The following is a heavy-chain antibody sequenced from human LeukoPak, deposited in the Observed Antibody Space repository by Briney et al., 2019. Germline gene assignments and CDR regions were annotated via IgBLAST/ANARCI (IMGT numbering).Heavy chain of an antibody. J-gene: IGHJ4*02. CDR1: GYTFTIYG. CDR3: ARGSPPRRNYDSRGYYSYYFDY. D-gene: IGHD3-22*01. CDR2: ISAYNGNT. V-gene: IGHV1-18*01. Sequence: GASVKVSFKASGYTFTIYGISWVRQAPGQGLEWMGWISAYNGNTHYAQKLQGRVTMTTDTSTSTVYMELRSLRSDDTAVYYCARGSPPRRNYDSRGYYSYYFDYWGQGTLVTVCS.